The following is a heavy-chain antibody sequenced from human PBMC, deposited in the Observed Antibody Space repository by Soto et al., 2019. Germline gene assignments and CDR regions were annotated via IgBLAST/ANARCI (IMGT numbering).Heavy chain of an antibody. Sequence: GGSLRLSCAASGFTFSSYAMSWVRQAPGKGLEWVSAISGSAGSTYYADSVKGRFTISKDNSRNTLYLQMNSLRAEDTAVYYCAKDGSNYDILTGYYFGRFDPWGQGTLVTVSS. CDR3: AKDGSNYDILTGYYFGRFDP. D-gene: IGHD3-9*01. CDR1: GFTFSSYA. V-gene: IGHV3-23*01. J-gene: IGHJ5*02. CDR2: ISGSAGST.